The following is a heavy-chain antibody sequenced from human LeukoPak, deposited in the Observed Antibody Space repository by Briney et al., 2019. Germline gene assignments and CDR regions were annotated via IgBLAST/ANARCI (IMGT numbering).Heavy chain of an antibody. V-gene: IGHV3-53*05. CDR1: GFTVSSNY. CDR2: IYSGGST. Sequence: PGGSLRLSCAASGFTVSSNYMSWVRQAPGKGLEWVSVIYSGGSTYYADSVKGRFTISRDNFKNTLYLQMNSLRAEDTAVYYCARVALRREPGGDYWGQGTLVTVSS. J-gene: IGHJ4*02. D-gene: IGHD4-17*01. CDR3: ARVALRREPGGDY.